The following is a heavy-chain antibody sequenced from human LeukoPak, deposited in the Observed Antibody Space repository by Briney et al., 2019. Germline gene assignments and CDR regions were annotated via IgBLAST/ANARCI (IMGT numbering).Heavy chain of an antibody. V-gene: IGHV4-59*01. CDR2: IYYSGRT. CDR3: ARDMYSSSWWYYYGMDV. D-gene: IGHD6-13*01. Sequence: SETLSLTCTVSGGSISTYYWSWIRQPPGKGLEWIGYIYYSGRTNSNPSLKSRVTISVDTSKNQFSLKLNSVTAADTAVYYCARDMYSSSWWYYYGMDVWGQGTTVTVSS. J-gene: IGHJ6*02. CDR1: GGSISTYY.